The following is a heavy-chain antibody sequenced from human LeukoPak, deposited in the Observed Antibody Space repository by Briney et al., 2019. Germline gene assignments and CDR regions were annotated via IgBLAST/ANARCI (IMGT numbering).Heavy chain of an antibody. D-gene: IGHD3-10*01. V-gene: IGHV4-4*07. CDR1: GGSISSYY. J-gene: IGHJ3*02. Sequence: SETLSLTCTVSGGSISSYYWSWIRQPAGKGLEWIGRIYTSGSTNYNPSLKSRVTISVDTSKNQFSLKLSSVTAADTAVYYCARDRRQRTMVRGVYNAFDIWGQGTMVTVSS. CDR3: ARDRRQRTMVRGVYNAFDI. CDR2: IYTSGST.